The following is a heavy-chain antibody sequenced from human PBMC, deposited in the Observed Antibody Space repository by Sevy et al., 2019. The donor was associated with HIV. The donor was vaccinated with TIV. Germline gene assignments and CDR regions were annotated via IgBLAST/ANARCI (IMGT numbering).Heavy chain of an antibody. CDR3: AREDHYPLGYGSGSAHAFDI. D-gene: IGHD3-10*01. Sequence: GESLKISCKGSGYSFTSYWIGWVRQMPGKGLEWMGIIYPGDSDTRYSPSFQGQVTISADKSISPAYLQGSSLKASDTAMYYCAREDHYPLGYGSGSAHAFDIWGQGTMVTVSS. J-gene: IGHJ3*02. CDR2: IYPGDSDT. CDR1: GYSFTSYW. V-gene: IGHV5-51*01.